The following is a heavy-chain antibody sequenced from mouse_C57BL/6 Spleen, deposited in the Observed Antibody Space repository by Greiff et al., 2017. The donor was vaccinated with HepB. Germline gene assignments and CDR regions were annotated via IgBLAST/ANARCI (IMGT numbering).Heavy chain of an antibody. D-gene: IGHD1-1*01. V-gene: IGHV1-4*01. Sequence: VQLQQSGAELARPGAPVKMSCKASGYTFTSYTMYWVKQRPGQGLEWIGYINPSSGYTKYNQKFKDKATLTADKSSSTAYMQLSSLTSEDSAVYYCARDYYGSSSFHHCGHGTTLTISS. CDR2: INPSSGYT. J-gene: IGHJ2*01. CDR1: GYTFTSYT. CDR3: ARDYYGSSSFHH.